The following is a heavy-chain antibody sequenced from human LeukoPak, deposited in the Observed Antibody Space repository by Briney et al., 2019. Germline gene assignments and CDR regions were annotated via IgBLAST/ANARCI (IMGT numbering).Heavy chain of an antibody. CDR1: GGSISSGGYY. CDR2: IHYSGST. J-gene: IGHJ5*02. CDR3: ARTYMTSARFDP. D-gene: IGHD2-21*02. V-gene: IGHV4-31*03. Sequence: SQTLSLTCTVSGGSISSGGYYWSRIRQHPGTGLEWIGYIHYSGSTYYNPSLKSRVTISVDTSKNQFSLKLRYVTAADTAVYYCARTYMTSARFDPWGQGTLVTVSS.